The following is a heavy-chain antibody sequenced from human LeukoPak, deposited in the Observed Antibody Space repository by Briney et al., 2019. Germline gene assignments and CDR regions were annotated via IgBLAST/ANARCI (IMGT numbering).Heavy chain of an antibody. V-gene: IGHV1-8*03. D-gene: IGHD4-11*01. CDR1: GYTFTRYD. CDR2: MNPNSGNT. J-gene: IGHJ3*02. Sequence: ASVKVSCKASGYTFTRYDINWVRQATGQGIEWMGWMNPNSGNTGYAQKFQGRVTITRNTSISTAYMELSSLRSEDTAVYYCARGPHRLQTPSWGAFDIWGQGTMVTVSS. CDR3: ARGPHRLQTPSWGAFDI.